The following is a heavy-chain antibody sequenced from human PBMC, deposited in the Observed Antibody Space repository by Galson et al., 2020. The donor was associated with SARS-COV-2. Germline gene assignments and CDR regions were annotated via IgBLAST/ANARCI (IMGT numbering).Heavy chain of an antibody. J-gene: IGHJ5*02. CDR3: ATAPGIAAAGRTNGVDQ. V-gene: IGHV1-24*01. Sequence: ASVKVSCKVSGYTLTELSMHWVRQAPGKGLEWMGGFDPEDGETIYAQKFQGRVTMTEDTSTDTAYMVLSSLRSEDTAVYYCATAPGIAAAGRTNGVDQWGQGTLVTVCS. D-gene: IGHD6-13*01. CDR2: FDPEDGET. CDR1: GYTLTELS.